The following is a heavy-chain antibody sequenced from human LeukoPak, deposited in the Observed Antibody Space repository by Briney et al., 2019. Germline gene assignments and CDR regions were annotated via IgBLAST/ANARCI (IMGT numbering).Heavy chain of an antibody. D-gene: IGHD3-10*01. Sequence: SETLSLTCTVSGGSISSSSYYWGWIRQPPGKGLEWIGSIYYSGSTHYNPSLKSRVTISVDTSKNQFSLKLSSVTAADTAVYYCARRIYYYYGSGSYYRNWFDPWGQGTLVTVSS. CDR2: IYYSGST. J-gene: IGHJ5*02. CDR3: ARRIYYYYGSGSYYRNWFDP. CDR1: GGSISSSSYY. V-gene: IGHV4-39*01.